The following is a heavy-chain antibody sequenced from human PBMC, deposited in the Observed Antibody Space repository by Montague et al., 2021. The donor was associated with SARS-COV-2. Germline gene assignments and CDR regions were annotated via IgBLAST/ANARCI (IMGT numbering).Heavy chain of an antibody. Sequence: SETLSLTCTVSGGSISSSGYYWGWIRQPPGKGLEWIGSTYYSGNTYYSPSLQSRVTISVDTSKNQFSLRLNSMTAADTAVYYCARLPPYRFNSNGHYCNAVDIWGQGTMVTVSS. V-gene: IGHV4-39*01. CDR2: TYYSGNT. D-gene: IGHD3-22*01. CDR1: GGSISSSGYY. CDR3: ARLPPYRFNSNGHYCNAVDI. J-gene: IGHJ3*02.